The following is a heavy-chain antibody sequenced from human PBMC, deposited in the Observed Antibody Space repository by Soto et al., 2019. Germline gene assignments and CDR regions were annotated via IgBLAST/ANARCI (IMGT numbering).Heavy chain of an antibody. CDR1: GGSISSGDYY. J-gene: IGHJ4*02. D-gene: IGHD3-22*01. Sequence: SETLSLTCTVSGGSISSGDYYWSWIRQPPGKGLEWIGYIYYSGSTYYNPSLKSRVTISVDTSKNQFSLKLSSVTAADTAVYYCAISYYYDSSGYYYLDYWGQGTLVTVSS. V-gene: IGHV4-30-4*01. CDR3: AISYYYDSSGYYYLDY. CDR2: IYYSGST.